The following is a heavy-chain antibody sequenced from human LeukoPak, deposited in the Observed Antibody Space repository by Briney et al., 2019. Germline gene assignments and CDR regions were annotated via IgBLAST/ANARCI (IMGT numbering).Heavy chain of an antibody. CDR3: ASGYYYDSSAYGGAFDI. CDR1: GYTFTGYY. V-gene: IGHV1-2*02. D-gene: IGHD3-22*01. J-gene: IGHJ3*02. Sequence: ASVKVSCKASGYTFTGYYMHWVRQAPGQGLEWMGWINPNSGGTNYAQKFQGRVTMTRDTSISTAYMELSRLRSDDTAVYYFASGYYYDSSAYGGAFDIWGQGTMVTVSS. CDR2: INPNSGGT.